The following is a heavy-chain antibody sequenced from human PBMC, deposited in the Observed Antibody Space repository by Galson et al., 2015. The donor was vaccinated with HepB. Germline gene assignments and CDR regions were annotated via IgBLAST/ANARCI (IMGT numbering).Heavy chain of an antibody. V-gene: IGHV4-59*12. Sequence: ETLSLTCTVSGGALSSYIWTWIRQPPGKGLEWVGYINSRGSTDYNPSLKSRVSISVATSKKQFSLRLSSVTAADTAVYYCARERVGGDFDHWGQGTPVTVSS. D-gene: IGHD2-2*01. CDR1: GGALSSYI. J-gene: IGHJ4*02. CDR2: INSRGST. CDR3: ARERVGGDFDH.